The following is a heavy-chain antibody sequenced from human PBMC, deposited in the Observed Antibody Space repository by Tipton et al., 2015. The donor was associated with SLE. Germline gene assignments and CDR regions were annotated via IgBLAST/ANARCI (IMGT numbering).Heavy chain of an antibody. J-gene: IGHJ6*03. CDR1: GGSFSDYY. CDR3: ARGGLTYGYYYYMDV. D-gene: IGHD2-21*02. CDR2: INHSGSI. Sequence: TLSLTCAVYGGSFSDYYWSWIRQPPGKGLEWIGEINHSGSINYNPSLKSRVTISVDTSKNQFSLKLSSVTAADTAVYYCARGGLTYGYYYYMDVWGKGTTVTVSS. V-gene: IGHV4-34*01.